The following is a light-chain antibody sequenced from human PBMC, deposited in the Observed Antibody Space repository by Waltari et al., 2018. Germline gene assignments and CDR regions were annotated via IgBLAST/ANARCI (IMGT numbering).Light chain of an antibody. CDR2: DVS. J-gene: IGLJ2*01. V-gene: IGLV2-14*03. CDR1: SSDVGGYNY. CDR3: SSYAGYSAVV. Sequence: QSALTQPASVSGSPGQSITISCTGPSSDVGGYNYVSWYQHHPGKDPKLIIYDVSRWPSGVSNRFSGSKSGNTASLTISGLQAEDDADYYCSSYAGYSAVVFGGGTKVTVL.